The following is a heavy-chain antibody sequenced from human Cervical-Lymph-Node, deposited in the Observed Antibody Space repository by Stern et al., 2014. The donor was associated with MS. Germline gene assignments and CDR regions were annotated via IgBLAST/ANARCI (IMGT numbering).Heavy chain of an antibody. CDR2: ISPTGSTI. Sequence: VQLVESGGGLVKPGGSLRLSCEASGFTFSDHYMSWIRQAPGKGVEFLSYISPTGSTINYADSVKGRFTVSRDNAKNSLYLQINSLRVEDTAVYYCARTARLLDYWGQGTLVTVSS. D-gene: IGHD2-15*01. CDR3: ARTARLLDY. V-gene: IGHV3-11*01. CDR1: GFTFSDHY. J-gene: IGHJ4*02.